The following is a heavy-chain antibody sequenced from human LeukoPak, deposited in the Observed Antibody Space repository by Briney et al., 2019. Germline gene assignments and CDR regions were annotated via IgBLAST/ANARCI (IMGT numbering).Heavy chain of an antibody. CDR2: ISYDGSNK. CDR3: AKLYSSSSRGGYY. J-gene: IGHJ4*02. Sequence: GGSLRLSCAASGFTFSSYGKHWVRQAPGRGLEWVAVISYDGSNKYYADSVKGRFTISRDNSKNALYLQMNSLRAEDTAVYYCAKLYSSSSRGGYYWGQGTLVTVSS. CDR1: GFTFSSYG. D-gene: IGHD6-13*01. V-gene: IGHV3-30*18.